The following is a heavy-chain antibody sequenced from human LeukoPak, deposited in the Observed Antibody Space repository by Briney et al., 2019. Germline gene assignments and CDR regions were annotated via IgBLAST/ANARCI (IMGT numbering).Heavy chain of an antibody. D-gene: IGHD5-24*01. V-gene: IGHV3-30-3*01. J-gene: IGHJ4*02. CDR2: ISYDGSNK. CDR3: AKDLGFRLQSFLDY. CDR1: GFTFSSYA. Sequence: GGSLRLSCAASGFTFSSYAMHWVRQAPGKGLEWVAVISYDGSNKYYADSVKGRFTISRDNSKNTLYLQMNSLRAEDTAVYYCAKDLGFRLQSFLDYWGQGTLVTVSS.